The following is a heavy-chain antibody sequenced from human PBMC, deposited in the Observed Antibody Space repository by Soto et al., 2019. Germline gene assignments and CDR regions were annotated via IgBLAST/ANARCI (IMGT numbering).Heavy chain of an antibody. V-gene: IGHV4-30-4*02. D-gene: IGHD3-22*01. CDR2: IYYSGST. CDR3: GRGGVYYDSIVYYGGPSFAS. CDR1: GGSISSGDYY. J-gene: IGHJ4*02. Sequence: TSETLSLTCTVSGGSISSGDYYWSWIRQPPGKGLEWIGYIYYSGSTYYNPSLKSRVTISVDTSKNQFSLKLSSVTAADTAVYYWGRGGVYYDSIVYYGGPSFASWGQGPPAPVPS.